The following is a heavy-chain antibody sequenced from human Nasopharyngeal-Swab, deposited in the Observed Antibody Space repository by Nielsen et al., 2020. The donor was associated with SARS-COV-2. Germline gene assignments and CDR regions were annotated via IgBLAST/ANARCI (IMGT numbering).Heavy chain of an antibody. D-gene: IGHD6-13*01. Sequence: SETLSLTCTVSSGSISSYYWSWIRQPPGKGLEWIGYIYYSGSTNYNPSLKSRVTISVDTSKNQFSLMLSSVTAADTAVYYCARVHSGSWTVDYWGQGTLVTVSS. V-gene: IGHV4-59*13. J-gene: IGHJ4*02. CDR1: SGSISSYY. CDR2: IYYSGST. CDR3: ARVHSGSWTVDY.